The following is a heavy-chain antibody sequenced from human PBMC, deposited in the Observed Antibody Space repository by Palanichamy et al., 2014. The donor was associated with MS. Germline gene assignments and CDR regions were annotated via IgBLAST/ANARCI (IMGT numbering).Heavy chain of an antibody. D-gene: IGHD1-26*01. Sequence: QVQLQESGPRTGEAFTDPCPSPCTVSGASINGGDYYWNWIRQPPGKGLEYIGYIYFSGSTYYNPSLKSWVIMSMDRSKNHFSLTLSSVTAADTAFYFCARASVGLPNFDFWGQGTLVAVSP. CDR1: GASINGGDYY. V-gene: IGHV4-30-4*01. CDR2: IYFSGST. CDR3: ARASVGLPNFDF. J-gene: IGHJ4*02.